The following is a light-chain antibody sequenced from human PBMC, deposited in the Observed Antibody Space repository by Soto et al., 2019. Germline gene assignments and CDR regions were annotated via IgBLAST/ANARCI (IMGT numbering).Light chain of an antibody. CDR3: QQYDSHPGT. J-gene: IGKJ2*02. Sequence: DIQMTQSPSTLSASIGDRVTITCRASQSVSGLLAWYQQKPGKAPKVLIYKASSLESGVPPRFSGSGSGTEFNLAISSLQPDDFATYYCQQYDSHPGTFGQGTKREIK. V-gene: IGKV1-5*03. CDR1: QSVSGL. CDR2: KAS.